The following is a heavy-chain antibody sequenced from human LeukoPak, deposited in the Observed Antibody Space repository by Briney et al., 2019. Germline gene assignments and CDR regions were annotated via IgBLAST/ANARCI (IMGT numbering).Heavy chain of an antibody. CDR2: IHTTGST. D-gene: IGHD2-2*01. CDR3: ARDAVYCNTTTCYSRFDP. V-gene: IGHV4-61*02. CDR1: GGSISSGSYY. Sequence: SETLSLTCTVSGGSISSGSYYWSWIRQPAGKGLEWIGRIHTTGSTNYNPSLKSRVTISVDTSKNQFSLNLSSVTAADTAVYYCARDAVYCNTTTCYSRFDPWGQGTQVTVSP. J-gene: IGHJ5*02.